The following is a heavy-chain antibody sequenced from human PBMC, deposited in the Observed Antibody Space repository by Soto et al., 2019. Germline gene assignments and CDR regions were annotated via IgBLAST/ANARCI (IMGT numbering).Heavy chain of an antibody. D-gene: IGHD5-12*01. Sequence: EVQLVESGGGLVQPGGSLRLSCAASGFTFSSYSMNWVRQAPGKGLEWVSYISSSSSTIYYADSVKGRFTISIDNAKNSLDLEMDSRRDEDTAVYYCAREAWPWHLPLNWFDPWGQGTLVTVSS. J-gene: IGHJ5*02. CDR2: ISSSSSTI. CDR1: GFTFSSYS. V-gene: IGHV3-48*02. CDR3: AREAWPWHLPLNWFDP.